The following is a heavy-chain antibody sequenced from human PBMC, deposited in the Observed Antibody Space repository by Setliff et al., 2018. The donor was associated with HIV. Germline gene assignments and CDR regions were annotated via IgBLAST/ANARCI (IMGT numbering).Heavy chain of an antibody. J-gene: IGHJ4*02. CDR1: GFTFSTFG. D-gene: IGHD4-17*01. CDR2: IRFDGSDE. V-gene: IGHV3-30*02. CDR3: AREGSYGIDC. Sequence: GGSLRLSCAASGFTFSTFGLHWVRQAPGKGLEWVAFIRFDGSDECYVDSVKGRFTISRDSSMNTLYLQMNSLRTEDTAVYYCAREGSYGIDCWGQGTLVTVSS.